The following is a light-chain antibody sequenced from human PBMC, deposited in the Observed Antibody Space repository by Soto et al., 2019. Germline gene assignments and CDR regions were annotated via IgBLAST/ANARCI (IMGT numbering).Light chain of an antibody. J-gene: IGLJ1*01. CDR3: SSYTSSTTPFV. CDR2: EVS. Sequence: QSVLTQPASVSGSPGQSITISCTGTSSDVGAYDYVSWYQQHPGKAPKLMIYEVSNRPSRVSTRYSGSKSGNTACLTISGLQAEDEADYYCSSYTSSTTPFVFGTGTKLTVL. V-gene: IGLV2-14*01. CDR1: SSDVGAYDY.